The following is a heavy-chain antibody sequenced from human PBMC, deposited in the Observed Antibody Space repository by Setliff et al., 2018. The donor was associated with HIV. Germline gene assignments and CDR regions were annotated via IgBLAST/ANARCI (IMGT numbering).Heavy chain of an antibody. J-gene: IGHJ6*02. V-gene: IGHV3-23*01. Sequence: GGSLRLSCAASGFNFNTYSMNWVRQAPGKGLEWVSSISGSGRKTYYGDSVKGRFTISRDNSWDTVDLQMNTLRAEDTAVYYCAKVPLFVVVPAALGGMDVWGQGTTVTVSS. CDR3: AKVPLFVVVPAALGGMDV. CDR1: GFNFNTYS. CDR2: ISGSGRKT. D-gene: IGHD2-2*01.